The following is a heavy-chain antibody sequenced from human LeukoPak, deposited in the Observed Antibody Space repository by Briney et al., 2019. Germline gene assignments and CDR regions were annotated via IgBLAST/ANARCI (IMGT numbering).Heavy chain of an antibody. D-gene: IGHD2-15*01. J-gene: IGHJ5*02. CDR2: MNPNSGNT. V-gene: IGHV1-8*02. CDR3: ARDEGVA. Sequence: ASVTVSCKASGYTFTSYYMHWVRQAPGQGLEWMGWMNPNSGNTGYAQKSQGRVTMTRNTSISTAYMELSSLRSEDTAVYYCARDEGVAWGQGTLVTVSS. CDR1: GYTFTSYY.